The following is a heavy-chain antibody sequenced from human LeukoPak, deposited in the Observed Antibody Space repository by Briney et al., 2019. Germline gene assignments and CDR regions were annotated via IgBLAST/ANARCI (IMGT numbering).Heavy chain of an antibody. CDR3: ARASSSWYATFDY. Sequence: ASVKVSCKASGGTFSSYAISWVRQAPGQGLEWMGGIIPIFGTANYAQKFQGRVTITADESTSTAYMELSSLRSEDTAVYYCARASSSWYATFDYWAREPWSPSPQ. CDR1: GGTFSSYA. CDR2: IIPIFGTA. D-gene: IGHD6-13*01. V-gene: IGHV1-69*01. J-gene: IGHJ4*02.